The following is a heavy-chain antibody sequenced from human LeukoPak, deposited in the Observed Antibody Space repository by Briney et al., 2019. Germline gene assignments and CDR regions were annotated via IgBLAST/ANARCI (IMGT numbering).Heavy chain of an antibody. CDR3: ARDLRITAMAGEYYYYYGMDV. D-gene: IGHD5-18*01. J-gene: IGHJ6*02. CDR2: ISSSSSYI. V-gene: IGHV3-21*01. CDR1: GFTFSSYS. Sequence: GGSLRLSCAASGFTFSSYSMNWVRQAPGKGLEWVSSISSSSSYIYYADLVKGRFTISRDNAKNSLYLQMNSLRAEDTAVYYCARDLRITAMAGEYYYYYGMDVWGQGTTVTVSS.